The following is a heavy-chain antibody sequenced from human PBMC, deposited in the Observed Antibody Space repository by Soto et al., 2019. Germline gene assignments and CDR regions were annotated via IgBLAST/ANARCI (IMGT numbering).Heavy chain of an antibody. CDR3: ARGHYYYGMDV. Sequence: SETLSLTCTVSGGSISSYYVSWIRQSAGKGLEWIGRIDTSGTTNYNPSLKSRVTMSVDASKNHFSLNLSSVTAADTAVYFCARGHYYYGMDVWGQGITVTVSS. J-gene: IGHJ6*02. V-gene: IGHV4-4*07. CDR2: IDTSGTT. CDR1: GGSISSYY.